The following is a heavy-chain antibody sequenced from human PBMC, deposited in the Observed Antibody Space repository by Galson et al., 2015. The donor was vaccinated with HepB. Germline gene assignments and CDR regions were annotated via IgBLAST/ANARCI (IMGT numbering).Heavy chain of an antibody. CDR2: ISYDGSNK. CDR3: AYYYYGMDV. V-gene: IGHV3-30*04. CDR1: GFTFSSYA. Sequence: SLRLSCAASGFTFSSYAMHWVRQAPGKGLEWVAVISYDGSNKYYADSVKGRFTISRDNSKNTLYLQMNSLRAEDTAVYYCAYYYYGMDVCGQGTPVTVSS. J-gene: IGHJ6*02.